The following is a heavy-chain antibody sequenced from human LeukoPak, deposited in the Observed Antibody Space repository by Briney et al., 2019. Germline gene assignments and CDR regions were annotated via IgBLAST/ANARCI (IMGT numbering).Heavy chain of an antibody. CDR2: ISSSSSYI. V-gene: IGHV3-21*01. CDR3: ARGGSGWPIDY. Sequence: PGGSLRLSCAASGFTFSSYSMNWVRQAPGKGLEWVSSISSSSSYIYYADSVKGRFTISRDNAKNSLYLQMNSPRAEDTAVYYCARGGSGWPIDYWGQGTLVTVSS. J-gene: IGHJ4*02. D-gene: IGHD6-19*01. CDR1: GFTFSSYS.